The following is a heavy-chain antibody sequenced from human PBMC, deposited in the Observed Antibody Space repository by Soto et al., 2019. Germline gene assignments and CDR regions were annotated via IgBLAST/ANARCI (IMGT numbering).Heavy chain of an antibody. CDR1: GVTIISYY. J-gene: IGHJ5*02. D-gene: IGHD6-13*01. CDR2: IYYSGST. CDR3: ARGWYANWFDP. Sequence: SETLSLTCTFSGVTIISYYWSWIRQPPGKGLEWIGYIYYSGSTNYNPSLKSRVTISVDTSKNQFSLKLSSVTAADTAVYYCARGWYANWFDPWGQGTLVTVSS. V-gene: IGHV4-59*01.